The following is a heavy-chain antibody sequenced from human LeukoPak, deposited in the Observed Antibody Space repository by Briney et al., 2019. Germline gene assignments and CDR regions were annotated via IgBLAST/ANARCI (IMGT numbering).Heavy chain of an antibody. D-gene: IGHD1-26*01. CDR2: MYSSGST. V-gene: IGHV4-4*07. Sequence: SETLSLTCAVSGASIFSYYWSWIRQPAGKGLEWIGRMYSSGSTDYNPSLKSRVTMSVDTSKNQFSLKLSSVTAADTAVYHCARDIGVGASDYWGQGTLVTVSS. J-gene: IGHJ4*02. CDR3: ARDIGVGASDY. CDR1: GASIFSYY.